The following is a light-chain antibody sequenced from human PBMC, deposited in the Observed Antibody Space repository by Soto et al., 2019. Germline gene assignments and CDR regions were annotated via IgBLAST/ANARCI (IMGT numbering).Light chain of an antibody. CDR2: DAS. CDR3: QQYNSYPWT. CDR1: QSISSL. V-gene: IGKV1-5*01. J-gene: IGKJ1*01. Sequence: DIQMTQSPSTLSASVGDRVTITCRASQSISSLLAWYQQKPGKAPKLLIYDASSLDSGVPSRFSGSGSGTEFTLTISSLQPDDFATYYCQQYNSYPWTFGQGTKVEI.